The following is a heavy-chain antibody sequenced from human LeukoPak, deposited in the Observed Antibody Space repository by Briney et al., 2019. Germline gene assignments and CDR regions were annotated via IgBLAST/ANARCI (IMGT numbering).Heavy chain of an antibody. CDR1: GFTFSSYS. CDR3: ARGPFGDYVFFDY. D-gene: IGHD4-17*01. Sequence: GESLRLSCAASGFTFSSYSMNWVRQAPGKGLEWVSSISTSSSYIYYADSVQGRFTISRDNAKNSLYLQMNSLRAEDTAVYYCARGPFGDYVFFDYWGQGTLVTVSS. CDR2: ISTSSSYI. J-gene: IGHJ4*02. V-gene: IGHV3-21*01.